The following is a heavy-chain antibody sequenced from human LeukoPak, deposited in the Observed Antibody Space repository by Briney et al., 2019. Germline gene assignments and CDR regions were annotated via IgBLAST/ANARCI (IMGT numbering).Heavy chain of an antibody. CDR1: GYTLTELS. J-gene: IGHJ4*02. CDR3: ATIGYSSSWYFDY. V-gene: IGHV1-24*01. D-gene: IGHD6-13*01. Sequence: GASVKVSCKVSGYTLTELSMHWVRQAPGKGLEWMGGSDPEDGETIYAQKFQGRVTMTEDTSTDTAYMELSSLRSEDTAVYYCATIGYSSSWYFDYWGQGTLVTVSS. CDR2: SDPEDGET.